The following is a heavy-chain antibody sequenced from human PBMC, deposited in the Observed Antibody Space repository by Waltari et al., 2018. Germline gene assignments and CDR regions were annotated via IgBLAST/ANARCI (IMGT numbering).Heavy chain of an antibody. CDR3: ARVGGSWLAEGDYYGMDV. D-gene: IGHD6-13*01. V-gene: IGHV4-4*07. CDR1: GGSISSYY. J-gene: IGHJ6*02. Sequence: QVQLQESGPGLVKPSETLSLTCTVSGGSISSYYWSWIRQPAGKGLEWIGRIYTSGSTNYNPPLQSRVTMSVDTSKNQFSLKLSSVTSADTAVYYCARVGGSWLAEGDYYGMDVWGQGTTVTVSS. CDR2: IYTSGST.